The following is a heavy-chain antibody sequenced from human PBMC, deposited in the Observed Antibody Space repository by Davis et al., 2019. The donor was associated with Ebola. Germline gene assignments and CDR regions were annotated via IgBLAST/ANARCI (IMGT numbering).Heavy chain of an antibody. CDR2: IYFSGST. J-gene: IGHJ4*02. V-gene: IGHV4-59*01. CDR1: GASITTYY. Sequence: PSETLSLTCTVSGASITTYYWSWIRQPPGKGLEWIGYIYFSGSTNYNPSLKSRVTISLDTSENQVSLKLTSVTAADTAVYYCARVPIAAAGTGYFDYWGQGTLVTVSS. CDR3: ARVPIAAAGTGYFDY. D-gene: IGHD6-13*01.